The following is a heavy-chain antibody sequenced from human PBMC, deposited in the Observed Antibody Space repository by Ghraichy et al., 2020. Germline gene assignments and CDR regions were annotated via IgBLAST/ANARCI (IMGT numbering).Heavy chain of an antibody. D-gene: IGHD6-13*01. Sequence: ASVKVSCKASGYTFIDYYMHWVRQAPGQGLEWMGWINPNSGGTNYAQKFQGWVTMTRDTSISTAYMELSRLRSDDTAVYYCARAKDTNSWEADYWGQGTLVTVSS. CDR3: ARAKDTNSWEADY. CDR1: GYTFIDYY. CDR2: INPNSGGT. V-gene: IGHV1-2*04. J-gene: IGHJ4*02.